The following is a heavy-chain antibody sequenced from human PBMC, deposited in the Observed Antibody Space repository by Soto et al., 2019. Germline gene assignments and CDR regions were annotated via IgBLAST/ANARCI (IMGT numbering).Heavy chain of an antibody. Sequence: GGSLRLSCAASGFTFSSYAMHWVRQAPGKGLEWVAVISYDGSNKYYADSVKGRFTISRDNSKNTLDLQMNSLRAEDTAVYYRARDYGGYSYGSPDPRMSFDYWGQGTLVTVSS. J-gene: IGHJ4*02. CDR1: GFTFSSYA. D-gene: IGHD5-18*01. CDR3: ARDYGGYSYGSPDPRMSFDY. V-gene: IGHV3-30-3*01. CDR2: ISYDGSNK.